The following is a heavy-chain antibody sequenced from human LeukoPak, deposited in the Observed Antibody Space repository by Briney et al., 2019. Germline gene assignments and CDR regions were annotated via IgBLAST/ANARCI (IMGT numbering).Heavy chain of an antibody. V-gene: IGHV3-53*01. J-gene: IGHJ4*02. CDR1: GFTVSSNA. CDR2: IYSGGST. CDR3: ARLSKSYSIFDY. Sequence: GGSVRLSCAASGFTVSSNAMSWVRQAPGKGLEWVSVIYSGGSTYYADSVKGRFTISRDNSKNTLYLQMNSLRAEDTAVYYCARLSKSYSIFDYWGQGTLVTVSS. D-gene: IGHD1-26*01.